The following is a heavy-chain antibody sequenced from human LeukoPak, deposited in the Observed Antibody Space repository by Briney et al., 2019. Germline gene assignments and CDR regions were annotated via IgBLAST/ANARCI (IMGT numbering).Heavy chain of an antibody. J-gene: IGHJ4*02. Sequence: SETLSLTWTVSGGSIITSSYYWGWTHQRPGKGLEWIGRVYYRGSTNYNPSLKSRVTISVETSKNQFSLKLSSVTAADTTVYYCARSSSGVVAASCGYWGQGTLVTVSS. CDR1: GGSIITSSYY. V-gene: IGHV4-39*07. CDR2: VYYRGST. CDR3: ARSSSGVVAASCGY. D-gene: IGHD2-15*01.